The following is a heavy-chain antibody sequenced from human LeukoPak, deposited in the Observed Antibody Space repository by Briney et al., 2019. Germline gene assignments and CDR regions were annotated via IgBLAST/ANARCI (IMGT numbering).Heavy chain of an antibody. CDR2: ICSNGGST. V-gene: IGHV3-64*01. D-gene: IGHD2-15*01. CDR1: GFTFSSYA. CDR3: ARDRYCSGGSCYRYLDY. Sequence: PGGSLRLSCAASGFTFSSYAMHWVRQAPGKGLEYVSAICSNGGSTSYANSVKGRFTISRDNSKNTLYLQMGSLRADDMAVYYCARDRYCSGGSCYRYLDYWGQGTLVTVSS. J-gene: IGHJ4*02.